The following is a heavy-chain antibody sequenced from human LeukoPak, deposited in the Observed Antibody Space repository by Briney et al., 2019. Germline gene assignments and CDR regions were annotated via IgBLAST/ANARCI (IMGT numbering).Heavy chain of an antibody. J-gene: IGHJ3*02. CDR2: INHSGST. V-gene: IGHV4-34*01. Sequence: SETLSLTCAVYGGSFSGYYWSWLRQPPGKGLEWIGEINHSGSTNYNPSLKSRVTISVDASKNQFSPKLNSVTAADTAVYYCAKSNGYGLIDIWGQGTMVTVSS. CDR3: AKSNGYGLIDI. CDR1: GGSFSGYY. D-gene: IGHD3-22*01.